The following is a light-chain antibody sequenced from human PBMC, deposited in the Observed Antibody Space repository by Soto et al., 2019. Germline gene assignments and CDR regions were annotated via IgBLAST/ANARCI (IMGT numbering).Light chain of an antibody. Sequence: DIQVTQSPSSLSASVGDRVTITCRASQSINNYLNWYQQKPGKAPKLLIYAASSLQSGVPSRFSGSGSATDFTLTITSLQPEDFATYYCQQSYSTPPITFGQGTRLEI. CDR1: QSINNY. V-gene: IGKV1-39*01. J-gene: IGKJ5*01. CDR2: AAS. CDR3: QQSYSTPPIT.